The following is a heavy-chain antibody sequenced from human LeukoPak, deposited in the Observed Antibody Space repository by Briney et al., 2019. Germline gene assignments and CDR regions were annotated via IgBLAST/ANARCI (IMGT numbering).Heavy chain of an antibody. CDR3: ARGYGSGSNWFDP. Sequence: SETLSLTCTVSGGSISGYYWSWIRQPAGKDLEWIGHIYSSGSTNYNPSLKSRVTMSVDTSKNQLSLKLNSVTAADTAVYYCARGYGSGSNWFDPWGQGTLVIVSS. J-gene: IGHJ5*02. CDR1: GGSISGYY. V-gene: IGHV4-4*07. CDR2: IYSSGST. D-gene: IGHD3-10*01.